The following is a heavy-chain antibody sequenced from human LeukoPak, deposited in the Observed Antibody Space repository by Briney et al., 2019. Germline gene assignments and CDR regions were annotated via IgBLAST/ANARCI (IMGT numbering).Heavy chain of an antibody. J-gene: IGHJ6*04. CDR2: ISSTGSTI. V-gene: IGHV3-48*03. Sequence: GGSLRLSCAASGFTFSSYEMNWVRQAPGKGLEWVSYISSTGSTIYYASSVKGRFTISRDNAKNSLYLQMNSLRAEDTAVFYCAELGITMIGGVWGKGTTVTISS. CDR1: GFTFSSYE. D-gene: IGHD3-10*02. CDR3: AELGITMIGGV.